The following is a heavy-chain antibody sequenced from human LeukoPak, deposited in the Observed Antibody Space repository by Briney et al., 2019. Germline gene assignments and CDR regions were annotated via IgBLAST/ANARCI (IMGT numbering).Heavy chain of an antibody. CDR2: INHSGST. Sequence: SETLSLTCAVYGGSFSGYYWSWIRQSPGKGLEGIGEINHSGSTNYNPSLKSRVTISVDTPKNQFSLQLSSVAAAATAVYYCARGVGIWFGGNFDYWGQGTLVTVSS. D-gene: IGHD3-10*01. J-gene: IGHJ4*02. V-gene: IGHV4-34*01. CDR3: ARGVGIWFGGNFDY. CDR1: GGSFSGYY.